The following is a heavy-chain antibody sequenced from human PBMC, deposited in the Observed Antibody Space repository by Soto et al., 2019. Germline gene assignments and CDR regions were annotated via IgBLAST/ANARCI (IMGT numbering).Heavy chain of an antibody. D-gene: IGHD3-22*01. CDR3: ASTHLLTYYYDSSGYWTLDY. Sequence: GGSLRLSCAASGFTFSSYWMSWVRQAPGKGLEWVANIKQDGSEKYYVDSVKGRFTISRDNAKNSLYLQMNSLRAEDTAVYYCASTHLLTYYYDSSGYWTLDYWGQGT. V-gene: IGHV3-7*01. CDR2: IKQDGSEK. CDR1: GFTFSSYW. J-gene: IGHJ4*02.